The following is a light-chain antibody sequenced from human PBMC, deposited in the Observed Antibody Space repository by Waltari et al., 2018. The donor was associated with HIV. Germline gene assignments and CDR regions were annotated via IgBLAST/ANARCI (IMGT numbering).Light chain of an antibody. CDR3: QQLNSFPRT. CDR2: AAS. Sequence: DIQLTQSPSFLSASVGDRVTITCRASQGISSYLAWYQQKPGKAPNLLIYAASTLQSGVPSRFSGSGSWTEFTLTISSLQPEDFATYYCQQLNSFPRTFGGGTKVETK. CDR1: QGISSY. J-gene: IGKJ4*01. V-gene: IGKV1-9*01.